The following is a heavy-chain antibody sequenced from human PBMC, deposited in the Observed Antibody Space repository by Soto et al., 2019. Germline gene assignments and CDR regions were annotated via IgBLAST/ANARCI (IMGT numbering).Heavy chain of an antibody. V-gene: IGHV3-48*01. Sequence: EVQLVESGGGLVQPGGSLRLSCAASGFTFSSYSMNWVRQAPGKGLEWVSYISSSSSTIYYADSVKGRFTISRDNAKNSLYLQMNSLRAEDTAVYYCARVTLGLNDYGGLNWFDPWGQGTLVTVSS. CDR2: ISSSSSTI. J-gene: IGHJ5*02. CDR3: ARVTLGLNDYGGLNWFDP. D-gene: IGHD4-17*01. CDR1: GFTFSSYS.